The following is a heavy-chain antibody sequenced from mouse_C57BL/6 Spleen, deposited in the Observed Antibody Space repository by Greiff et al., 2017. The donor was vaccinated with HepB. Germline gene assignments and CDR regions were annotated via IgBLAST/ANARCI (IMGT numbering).Heavy chain of an antibody. J-gene: IGHJ4*01. CDR2: IWSGGST. V-gene: IGHV2-2*01. CDR1: GFSLTSYG. CDR3: ASPYYGNPYYYAMDY. Sequence: VKLQESGPGLVQPSQSLSITCTVSGFSLTSYGVHWVRQSPGKGLEWLGVIWSGGSTDYNAAFISRLSISKDNSKSQVFFKMNSLQADDTAIYYCASPYYGNPYYYAMDYWGQGTSVTVSS. D-gene: IGHD2-10*01.